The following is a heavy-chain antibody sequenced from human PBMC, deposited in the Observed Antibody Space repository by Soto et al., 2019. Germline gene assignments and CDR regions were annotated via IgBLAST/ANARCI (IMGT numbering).Heavy chain of an antibody. Sequence: SETLSLTCTVSGGSIISSSYYWGWIRQPPGKGLEWIGSIYYSGSTYYNPSLKSRVTISVDTSKNQFSLKLSSVTAADTAVYYCARPLDRDSRGYYFPVLFDYCGQGTLVTVSA. J-gene: IGHJ4*02. D-gene: IGHD3-22*01. V-gene: IGHV4-39*01. CDR1: GGSIISSSYY. CDR2: IYYSGST. CDR3: ARPLDRDSRGYYFPVLFDY.